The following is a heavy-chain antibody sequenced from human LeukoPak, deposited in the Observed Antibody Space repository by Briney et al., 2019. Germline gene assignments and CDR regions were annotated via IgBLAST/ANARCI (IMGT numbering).Heavy chain of an antibody. CDR3: ARAAPYYYDSSGYSAFDS. CDR1: GFTFRSXS. V-gene: IGHV3-48*02. D-gene: IGHD3-22*01. CDR2: XXXXSSTI. J-gene: IGHJ3*02. Sequence: SGGSLRLSCAASGFTFRSXSMHWVRQAPGXXXXXXXXXXXXSSTIYYADSVKGRFTISRDNAKNSLYLQMNSLRDEDTAVYYCARAAPYYYDSSGYSAFDSWGQGTMVTVSA.